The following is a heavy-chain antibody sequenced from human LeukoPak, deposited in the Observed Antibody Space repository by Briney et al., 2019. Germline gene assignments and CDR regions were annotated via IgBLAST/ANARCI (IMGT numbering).Heavy chain of an antibody. J-gene: IGHJ4*02. V-gene: IGHV3-21*01. CDR1: GFTFSSYS. Sequence: GGSLRLSCAASGFTFSSYSMNWVRQAPGKGLEWVSSISSSSSYIYYADSVKGRFTISRDNAKDSLYLQMNSLRAEDTAVYYCARDRGSLTPGDYWGQGTLVTVSS. CDR2: ISSSSSYI. D-gene: IGHD3-10*01. CDR3: ARDRGSLTPGDY.